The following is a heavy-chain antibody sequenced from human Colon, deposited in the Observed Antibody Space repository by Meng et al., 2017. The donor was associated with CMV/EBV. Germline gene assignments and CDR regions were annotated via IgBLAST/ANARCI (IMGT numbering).Heavy chain of an antibody. V-gene: IGHV3-30*02. Sequence: GESLKISCAASGFTFSASTMHWVRQAPGKVLEWVAFIQVDGGEKEYADAVRGRFTISRDNSKNTLYLQMSSLRVEDTALYFCVKGGITAATAYWGQGTLVTVSS. J-gene: IGHJ4*02. D-gene: IGHD1-20*01. CDR2: IQVDGGEK. CDR1: GFTFSAST. CDR3: VKGGITAATAY.